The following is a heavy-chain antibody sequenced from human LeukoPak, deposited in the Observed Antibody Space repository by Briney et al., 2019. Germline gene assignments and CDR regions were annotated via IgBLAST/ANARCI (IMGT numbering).Heavy chain of an antibody. J-gene: IGHJ4*02. CDR1: GFTFRNYG. Sequence: GGSLRLSCVASGFTFRNYGMHWVRQAPGKGLEWVAVIWYDGSNKYYADSVKGRFTISRDNSKNTLYLQMNSLRAEDTAVYYCAKDPVEMATIMGGYYFDYWGQGTLVTVSS. CDR2: IWYDGSNK. D-gene: IGHD5-24*01. CDR3: AKDPVEMATIMGGYYFDY. V-gene: IGHV3-33*06.